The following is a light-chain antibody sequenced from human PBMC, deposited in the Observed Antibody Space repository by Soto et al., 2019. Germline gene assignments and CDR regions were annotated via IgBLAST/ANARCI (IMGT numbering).Light chain of an antibody. CDR3: QQYSSPPRT. V-gene: IGKV3-20*01. CDR2: GVS. Sequence: ENLLTQSPGTLSLSPGERATLSCRVSQTVRNNYLAWYQQKPGQAPRLLIYGVSNRATGIPDRFSGSGSGTDYTLTISRLEPEDFAVYYCQQYSSPPRTFGQGTKVDIK. J-gene: IGKJ1*01. CDR1: QTVRNNY.